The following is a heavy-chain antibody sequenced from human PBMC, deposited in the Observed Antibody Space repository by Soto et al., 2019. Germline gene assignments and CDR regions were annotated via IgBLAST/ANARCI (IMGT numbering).Heavy chain of an antibody. D-gene: IGHD5-18*01. CDR2: INPSGGST. CDR3: ARASVDTAMVSD. CDR1: GYTFTSYY. V-gene: IGHV1-46*03. Sequence: GASVKVSCTASGYTFTSYYMHWVRQAPGQGLEWMGIINPSGGSTSYAQKFQGRVTMTRDTSTSTVYMELSSLRSEDTAVYYCARASVDTAMVSDWGRGTLVTVSS. J-gene: IGHJ4*02.